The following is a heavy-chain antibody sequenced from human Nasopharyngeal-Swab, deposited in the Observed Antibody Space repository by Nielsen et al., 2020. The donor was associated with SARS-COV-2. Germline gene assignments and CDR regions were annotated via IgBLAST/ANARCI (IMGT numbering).Heavy chain of an antibody. J-gene: IGHJ6*02. CDR1: GGTFSSYA. Sequence: AVKVSCKASGGTFSSYAISWVRQAPGQGLEWMGGIIPIFGTANYAQKFQGRVTITADESTSTAYMELSSLRSEDTAVYYCASTPYSSGWYGPRSANYGMDVWGQGTTVTVSS. D-gene: IGHD6-19*01. V-gene: IGHV1-69*13. CDR3: ASTPYSSGWYGPRSANYGMDV. CDR2: IIPIFGTA.